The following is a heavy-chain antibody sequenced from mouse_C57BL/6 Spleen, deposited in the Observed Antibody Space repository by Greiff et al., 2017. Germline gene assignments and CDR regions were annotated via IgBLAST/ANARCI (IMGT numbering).Heavy chain of an antibody. CDR3: ARPNYYGSSYGYFDV. Sequence: QVQLQQSGAELVKPGASVKISCKASGYTFTDYYINWVKQRPGQGLEWIGKIGPGSGSTYYNEKFKGKATLTADKSSSTAYMQLSSLTSEDSAVYVCARPNYYGSSYGYFDVWGTGTTVTVSS. CDR2: IGPGSGST. CDR1: GYTFTDYY. V-gene: IGHV1-77*01. D-gene: IGHD1-1*01. J-gene: IGHJ1*03.